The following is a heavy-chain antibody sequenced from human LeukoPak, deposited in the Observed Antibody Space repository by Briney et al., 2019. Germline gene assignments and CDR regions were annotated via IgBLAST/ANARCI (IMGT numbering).Heavy chain of an antibody. V-gene: IGHV3-21*01. Sequence: GGSLSLSCAASGFTFSSYSMNWVRQAPGKGLEWVSSISSSSSYIYYADSVKGRFTISRDNAKNSLYLQMNSLRAEDTAVYYCARDTNSTYYYDSSGGDYWGQGTLVTVSS. CDR3: ARDTNSTYYYDSSGGDY. D-gene: IGHD3-22*01. J-gene: IGHJ4*02. CDR1: GFTFSSYS. CDR2: ISSSSSYI.